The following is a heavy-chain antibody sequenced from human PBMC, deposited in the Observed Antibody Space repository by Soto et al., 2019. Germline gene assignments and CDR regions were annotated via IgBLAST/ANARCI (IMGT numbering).Heavy chain of an antibody. J-gene: IGHJ4*02. CDR3: AKGLLGVTRFYDY. Sequence: LSCAASGFTFSSYAMSWVRQAPGKGLEWVSAISGSGGSTYYADSVKGRFTISRDNSKNTLYLQMNSLRAEDTAVYYCAKGLLGVTRFYDYWGQGTLVTVSS. D-gene: IGHD3-16*01. CDR2: ISGSGGST. V-gene: IGHV3-23*01. CDR1: GFTFSSYA.